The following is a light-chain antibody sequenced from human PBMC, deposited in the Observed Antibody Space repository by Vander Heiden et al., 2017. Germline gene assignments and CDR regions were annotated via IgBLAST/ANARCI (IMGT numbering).Light chain of an antibody. CDR1: SSDVGSYNL. CDR2: EGS. J-gene: IGLJ1*01. CDR3: CSYATSSTYV. Sequence: QSALTQPAPASGSPGQSITISCTGTSSDVGSYNLVSWYQQHPGKAPKLMIYEGSKRPSGVSNRFSGSKSGNTASLTISGLQAEDEADYYCCSYATSSTYVFGTGTKVTVL. V-gene: IGLV2-23*01.